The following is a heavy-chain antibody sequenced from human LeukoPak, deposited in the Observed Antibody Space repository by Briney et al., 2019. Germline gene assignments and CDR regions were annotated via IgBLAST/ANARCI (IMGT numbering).Heavy chain of an antibody. CDR2: IYTSGST. J-gene: IGHJ6*03. V-gene: IGHV4-4*07. D-gene: IGHD1-26*01. CDR1: GGSISSYY. Sequence: SETLSLTCTVSGGSISSYYWSWIRQPAGKGLEWIGRIYTSGSTNYNPSLKSRVTMPVDTSKNQFSLKLSSVTAADTAVYYCARDSGSYYYYYYMDVWGKGTTVTVSS. CDR3: ARDSGSYYYYYYMDV.